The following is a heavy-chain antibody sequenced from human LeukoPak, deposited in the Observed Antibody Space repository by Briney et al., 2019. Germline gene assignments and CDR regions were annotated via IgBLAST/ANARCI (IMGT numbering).Heavy chain of an antibody. J-gene: IGHJ6*03. V-gene: IGHV3-49*01. CDR2: IRSKAYGGTT. Sequence: GGSLRLSCTASGFTFGDYAMSWFRQAPGKGLEWVGFIRSKAYGGTTEYAASVKGRFTISRDGSKSIAYLQMNSLKTEDTAVYYCRSGQLLDYYYMDVWGKGTTVTVSS. CDR1: GFTFGDYA. D-gene: IGHD2-2*01. CDR3: RSGQLLDYYYMDV.